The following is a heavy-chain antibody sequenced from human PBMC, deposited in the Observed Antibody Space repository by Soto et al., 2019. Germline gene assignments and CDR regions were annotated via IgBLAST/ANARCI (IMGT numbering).Heavy chain of an antibody. CDR1: GYTFTSYA. D-gene: IGHD3-10*01. J-gene: IGHJ6*02. CDR2: INAGNGNT. V-gene: IGHV1-3*01. Sequence: QVQLVQSGAEVKKPGASVKVSCKASGYTFTSYAMHWVRQAPGQRLEWMGWINAGNGNTKYSQKFQGRVTITRDTSASTAYMELSSLRSEDTAVYYCARERGRSYYGSGSWGMDVWGQGTTVTVSS. CDR3: ARERGRSYYGSGSWGMDV.